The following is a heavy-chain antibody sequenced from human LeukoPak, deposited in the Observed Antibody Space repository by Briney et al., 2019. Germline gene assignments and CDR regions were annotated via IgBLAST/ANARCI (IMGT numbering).Heavy chain of an antibody. V-gene: IGHV1-18*01. CDR2: ISAYNGNT. CDR1: GYTFTSYG. J-gene: IGHJ5*02. CDR3: ARDSVKWLRSPAGWFDP. D-gene: IGHD5-12*01. Sequence: GASVKVSCKASGYTFTSYGISWVRQAPGQGLEWMGWISAYNGNTNYAQKLQGRVTMTTDTSTSTAYMELRSLGSDDTAVYYCARDSVKWLRSPAGWFDPWGQGTLVTVSS.